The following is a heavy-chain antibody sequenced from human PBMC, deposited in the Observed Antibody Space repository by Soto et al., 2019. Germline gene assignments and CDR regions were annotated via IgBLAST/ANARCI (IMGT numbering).Heavy chain of an antibody. CDR1: GFTFSSYG. Sequence: HPGGSLRLSCAASGFTFSSYGMHWVRQAPGKGLEWVAVIWYDGSNKYYADSVKGRFTISRDNSKNTLYLQMNSLRAEDTAVYYCARDGITMVRGVISYYYGMDVWGQGTTVTVSS. CDR2: IWYDGSNK. V-gene: IGHV3-33*01. CDR3: ARDGITMVRGVISYYYGMDV. D-gene: IGHD3-10*01. J-gene: IGHJ6*02.